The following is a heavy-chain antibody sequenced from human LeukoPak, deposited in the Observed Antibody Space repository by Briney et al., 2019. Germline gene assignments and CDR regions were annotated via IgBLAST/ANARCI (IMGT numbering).Heavy chain of an antibody. CDR1: GDSISSSNW. D-gene: IGHD6-25*01. Sequence: PSGTLSLTCAVSGDSISSSNWWTWVRQPPGKGLEWIGEIYHSGSTNYNPSLKSRVTMSLDKSENQFSLKLTSVTAADTAVYYCAREAAGQWFDPWGQGTLVTVSS. J-gene: IGHJ5*02. V-gene: IGHV4-4*02. CDR2: IYHSGST. CDR3: AREAAGQWFDP.